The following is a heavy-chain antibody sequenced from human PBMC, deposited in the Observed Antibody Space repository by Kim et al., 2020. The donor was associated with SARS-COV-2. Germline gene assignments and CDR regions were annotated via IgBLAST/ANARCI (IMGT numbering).Heavy chain of an antibody. V-gene: IGHV1-18*04. CDR3: ARAMYYDSSGYPGAFDI. CDR2: ISAYNGNT. Sequence: ASVKVSCKASGYTFTSYGISWVRQAPGQGLEWMGWISAYNGNTNYAQKLQSRVTMTTDTSTSTAYMELRSLRSDDTAVYYCARAMYYDSSGYPGAFDIWGQGTMVTVSS. D-gene: IGHD3-22*01. CDR1: GYTFTSYG. J-gene: IGHJ3*02.